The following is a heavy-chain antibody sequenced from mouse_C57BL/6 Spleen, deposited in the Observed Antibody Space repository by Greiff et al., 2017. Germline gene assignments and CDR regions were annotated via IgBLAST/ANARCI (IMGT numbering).Heavy chain of an antibody. CDR3: TGDWDFAY. Sequence: EVKLMESGGGLVQPGGSMKLSCVASGFTFSNYWMNWVCQSPAKGLEWVAQFRLKSDNSASHYAETVKGRFTITRDASKSSVYLQMNNLRAEDTGIYYCTGDWDFAYWGQGTVVTVSA. V-gene: IGHV6-3*01. D-gene: IGHD4-1*01. CDR1: GFTFSNYW. CDR2: FRLKSDNSAS. J-gene: IGHJ3*01.